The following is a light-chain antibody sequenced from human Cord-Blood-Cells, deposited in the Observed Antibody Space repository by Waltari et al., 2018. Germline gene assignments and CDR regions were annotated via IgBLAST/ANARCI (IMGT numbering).Light chain of an antibody. CDR3: SSYTSSSTYV. V-gene: IGLV2-14*01. J-gene: IGLJ1*01. Sequence: QFALTQPVSVSESPGQSITISCTGTSSDVGGYNYVSWYQQHPGKAPKLMIYDVSKRPSGVSNRFSGSKSGNTASLTISGLQAEDEADYYCSSYTSSSTYVFGTGTKVTVL. CDR2: DVS. CDR1: SSDVGGYNY.